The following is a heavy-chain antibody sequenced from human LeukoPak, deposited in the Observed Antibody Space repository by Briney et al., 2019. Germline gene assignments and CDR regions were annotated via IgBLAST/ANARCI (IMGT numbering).Heavy chain of an antibody. CDR1: RFAFSTYA. D-gene: IGHD2-2*01. CDR2: IYSGGST. Sequence: GGSLRLSCAASRFAFSTYAMSWVRQAPGKGLEWVSVIYSGGSTYYADSVKGRFTISRDNSKNTLYLQMNSLRAEDTAVYYCARDRGYCSSTSCYSDAFDIWGQGTMVTVSS. V-gene: IGHV3-66*01. J-gene: IGHJ3*02. CDR3: ARDRGYCSSTSCYSDAFDI.